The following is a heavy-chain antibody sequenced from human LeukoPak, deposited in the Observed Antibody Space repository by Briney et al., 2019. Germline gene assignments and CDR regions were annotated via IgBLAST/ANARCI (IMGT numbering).Heavy chain of an antibody. CDR3: ARGLGWKVATMGLFFMDV. D-gene: IGHD5-24*01. Sequence: SETLSLTCGVYGGSFSGYDWSWVRQPPGKGVGWIGEINDGGDTNYNPSLKSRVTMSVDTSKNHFSLEVRSMTAADTAVYYCARGLGWKVATMGLFFMDVWGEGTTVTVSS. J-gene: IGHJ6*03. CDR1: GGSFSGYD. V-gene: IGHV4-34*01. CDR2: INDGGDT.